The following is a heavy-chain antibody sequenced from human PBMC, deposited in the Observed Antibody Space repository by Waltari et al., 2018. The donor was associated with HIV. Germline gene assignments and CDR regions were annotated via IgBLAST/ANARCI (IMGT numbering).Heavy chain of an antibody. V-gene: IGHV1-18*01. Sequence: QVQLVQSGAQVKKPGASVKVSCKASGYPFTTYGITWVRPAPGQGLGWLGWIGTDNGNADFAPKTQVRIHLTIDTSTSTAYMELTSLRSDDTAVYYCARSHCAVTSCGSIDYWGQGTLVTVSS. D-gene: IGHD4-17*01. J-gene: IGHJ4*02. CDR3: ARSHCAVTSCGSIDY. CDR1: GYPFTTYG. CDR2: IGTDNGNA.